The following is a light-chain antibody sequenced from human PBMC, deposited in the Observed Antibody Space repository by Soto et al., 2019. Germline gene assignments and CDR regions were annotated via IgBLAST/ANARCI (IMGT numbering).Light chain of an antibody. J-gene: IGKJ3*01. CDR2: DAS. Sequence: DIQMTQSPSTLSASVGDRVTITCRASQSITNWLAWYQQKPGKAPKLLVYDASSLESGVPSRFSGSGSWTEFTLTISSLQPDHFATYYCQQYNSYSPLTFGPGTKVVIK. CDR3: QQYNSYSPLT. V-gene: IGKV1-5*01. CDR1: QSITNW.